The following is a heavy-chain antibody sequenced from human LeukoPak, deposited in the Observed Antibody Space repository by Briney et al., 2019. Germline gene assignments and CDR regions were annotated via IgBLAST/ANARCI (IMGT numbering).Heavy chain of an antibody. V-gene: IGHV3-9*01. CDR1: GFTFDDYA. J-gene: IGHJ4*02. Sequence: GGSLRLSCAASGFTFDDYAMHWVRQAPGKGLEWVSGISWNSGSIGYADSVEGRFTISRNNAKNSLYLQMNSLRAEDTALYYCAKDLYDSSGYYLDYWGQGTLVTVSS. D-gene: IGHD3-22*01. CDR3: AKDLYDSSGYYLDY. CDR2: ISWNSGSI.